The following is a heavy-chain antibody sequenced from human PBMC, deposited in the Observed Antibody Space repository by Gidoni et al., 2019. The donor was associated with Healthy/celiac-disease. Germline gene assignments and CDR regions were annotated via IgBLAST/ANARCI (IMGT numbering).Heavy chain of an antibody. J-gene: IGHJ6*02. CDR2: ISSSSSNI. Sequence: EVQLVESGGGLFQPGGSLRLSCAASGFTFSSYSITWVRQAPGTGLEWVSYISSSSSNIYYADSVKGRFTIARDNAKNSLYLQMNSLRDEDTAVYDCARSDIVVVPAASYYYYGMDVWGQGTTVTVSS. CDR1: GFTFSSYS. D-gene: IGHD2-2*01. CDR3: ARSDIVVVPAASYYYYGMDV. V-gene: IGHV3-48*02.